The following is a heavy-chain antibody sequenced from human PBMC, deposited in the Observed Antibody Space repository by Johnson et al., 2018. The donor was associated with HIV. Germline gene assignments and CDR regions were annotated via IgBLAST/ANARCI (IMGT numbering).Heavy chain of an antibody. J-gene: IGHJ3*02. V-gene: IGHV3-30*03. CDR3: ARGSGEGSGNDSLWVSGAFDI. Sequence: QVQLLESGGGVVQPGGSLRLSCAASGFTFSNYAMDWVRQAPGKGLEWVAVMSSDGRNKYYADSVKGRFTIYRDNSKNTVYLQMNSLRAEDTAVYCCARGSGEGSGNDSLWVSGAFDIWGQGTMVTVSS. CDR1: GFTFSNYA. CDR2: MSSDGRNK. D-gene: IGHD5-12*01.